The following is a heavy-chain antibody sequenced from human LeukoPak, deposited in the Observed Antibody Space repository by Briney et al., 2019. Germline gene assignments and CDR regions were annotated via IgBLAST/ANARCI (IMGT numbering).Heavy chain of an antibody. CDR3: ARDPGEGYSWFDP. V-gene: IGHV3-23*01. J-gene: IGHJ5*02. CDR1: GFPFNNYV. D-gene: IGHD3-10*01. Sequence: GGSLRLSCAASGFPFNNYVMTWVRQAPGKGLDWFSAISGSGDSTYYADSVKGRFTISRDNSKNTLYLQMNSLRAEDTAVYYCARDPGEGYSWFDPWGQGTLVTVSS. CDR2: ISGSGDST.